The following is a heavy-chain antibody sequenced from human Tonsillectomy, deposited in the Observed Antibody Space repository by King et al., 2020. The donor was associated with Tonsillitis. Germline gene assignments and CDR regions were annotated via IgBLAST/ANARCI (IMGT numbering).Heavy chain of an antibody. CDR3: ANLSEDRITFGGVIGYFDY. CDR2: IIPIFGTA. J-gene: IGHJ4*02. CDR1: GGTFSSYA. D-gene: IGHD3-16*02. Sequence: QLVQSGAEVKKPGSSVKVSCKASGGTFSSYAISWVRQAPGQGLEWMGGIIPIFGTANYAQKFQGRVTITADESTSTAYMELSSLRSEDTAVYYCANLSEDRITFGGVIGYFDYWGQGTLVTVSS. V-gene: IGHV1-69*12.